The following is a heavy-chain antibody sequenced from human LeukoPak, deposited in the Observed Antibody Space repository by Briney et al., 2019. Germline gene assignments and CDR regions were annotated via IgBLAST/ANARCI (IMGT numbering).Heavy chain of an antibody. V-gene: IGHV4-39*01. CDR3: ARRIYRSSGWYAPHYFDY. CDR1: GGSISSSSYY. Sequence: ASETLSLTCAVSGGSISSSSYYWGWIRQPPGKGLEWIGSIYYSGSTYYNPSLKSRVTISVDTSKNQFSLKLSSVTAADTAVYYCARRIYRSSGWYAPHYFDYWGQGTLVTVSS. J-gene: IGHJ4*02. CDR2: IYYSGST. D-gene: IGHD6-19*01.